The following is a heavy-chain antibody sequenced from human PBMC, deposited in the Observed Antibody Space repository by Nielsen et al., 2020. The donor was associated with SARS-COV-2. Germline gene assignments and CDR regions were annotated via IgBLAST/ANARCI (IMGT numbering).Heavy chain of an antibody. CDR2: INPNSAGT. CDR1: GYTFTGHY. J-gene: IGHJ6*02. CDR3: AREETVSGLRGYYYYGMDV. D-gene: IGHD6-19*01. V-gene: IGHV1-2*06. Sequence: ASVKVSCKASGYTFTGHYIHWVRQAPGQGLEWMGRINPNSAGTNYAQRFKGRVTLTTDTSISTAYMDLSRLRSDDTAVYYCAREETVSGLRGYYYYGMDVWGQGTTVTVSS.